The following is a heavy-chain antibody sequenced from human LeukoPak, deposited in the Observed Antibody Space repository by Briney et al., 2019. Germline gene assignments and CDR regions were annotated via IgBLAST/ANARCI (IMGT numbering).Heavy chain of an antibody. CDR2: ISAYNGNT. CDR1: GYTFTSFG. D-gene: IGHD6-19*01. Sequence: ASVKVSCKASGYTFTSFGVTWVRQAPGQGLEWMGWISAYNGNTNYAQKLQGRVTMTTDTSTSTAYMELRSLRSDDTAVYYCAREGIAVAGTVFYYYGMDVWGQGTTVTVSS. J-gene: IGHJ6*02. CDR3: AREGIAVAGTVFYYYGMDV. V-gene: IGHV1-18*01.